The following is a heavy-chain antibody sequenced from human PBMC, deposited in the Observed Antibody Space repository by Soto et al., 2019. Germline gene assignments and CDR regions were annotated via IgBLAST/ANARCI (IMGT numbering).Heavy chain of an antibody. CDR1: GFTFSSYD. D-gene: IGHD3-16*01. CDR2: FGTAGDT. Sequence: PGGSLRLSCAASGFTFSSYDMHWVRQATGKGLEWVSAFGTAGDTYYPGSVKGRFTISRENAKNSLYLQMNSLRAGEPAVYYCGRGGMNTFGGVYFGIDVWGQRNTVTVSS. CDR3: GRGGMNTFGGVYFGIDV. J-gene: IGHJ6*01. V-gene: IGHV3-13*01.